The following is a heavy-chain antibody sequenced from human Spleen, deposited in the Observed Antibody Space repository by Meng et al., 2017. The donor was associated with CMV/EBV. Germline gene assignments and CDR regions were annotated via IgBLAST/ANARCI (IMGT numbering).Heavy chain of an antibody. Sequence: QVPVQQWGAGLLKPSETLSLTCAVYGGSFSGYYWSWIRQSAGKGLEWIGRIYTSGSTNYNPSLKSRVTMSVDTSKNQFSLKLSSVTAADTAVYYCASELPGSSWYYFDYWGQGTLVTVSS. CDR2: IYTSGST. V-gene: IGHV4-59*10. D-gene: IGHD6-13*01. J-gene: IGHJ4*02. CDR3: ASELPGSSWYYFDY. CDR1: GGSFSGYY.